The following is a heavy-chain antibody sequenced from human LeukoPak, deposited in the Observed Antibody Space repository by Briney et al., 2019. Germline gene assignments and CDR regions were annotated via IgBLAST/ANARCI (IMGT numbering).Heavy chain of an antibody. D-gene: IGHD5-12*01. CDR3: ARGLESGHDGPLAS. Sequence: SETLSLTCAVYGGSSNGFYWSWIRQPPGKGLEWIGEINRSGSINYNPSLKSRVAISVDPSMSQISLKLWSVTAADTAVYYCARGLESGHDGPLASWGQGTLVTVSS. V-gene: IGHV4-34*01. CDR2: INRSGSI. J-gene: IGHJ4*02. CDR1: GGSSNGFY.